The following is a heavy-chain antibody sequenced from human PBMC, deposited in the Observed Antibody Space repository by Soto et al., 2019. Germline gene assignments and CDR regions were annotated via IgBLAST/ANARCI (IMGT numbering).Heavy chain of an antibody. CDR1: GFTFSSYA. CDR2: ISGSGGST. CDR3: AKDSDSSSWYGVDY. J-gene: IGHJ4*02. V-gene: IGHV3-23*01. D-gene: IGHD6-13*01. Sequence: GGSLRLSCAASGFTFSSYAMSWVRQAPGKGLEWVSAISGSGGSTYYADSVKGRFTISRDNSKNTLYLQMNSLRAEDTAVYYCAKDSDSSSWYGVDYWGQGTLVTVSS.